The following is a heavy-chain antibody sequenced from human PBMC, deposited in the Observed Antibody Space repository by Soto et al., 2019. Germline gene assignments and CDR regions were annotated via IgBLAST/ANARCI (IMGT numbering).Heavy chain of an antibody. Sequence: SETLSLTCIVSGGSISSHYWSWIRQPPGKGLEWIGYIYSSGSTNYNPSLKSRVIISVDTSNDQFSLKLSSVTAADTAVYYCATDSYSNGWVDYWGQGTLVTVSS. J-gene: IGHJ4*02. D-gene: IGHD6-19*01. V-gene: IGHV4-59*11. CDR2: IYSSGST. CDR3: ATDSYSNGWVDY. CDR1: GGSISSHY.